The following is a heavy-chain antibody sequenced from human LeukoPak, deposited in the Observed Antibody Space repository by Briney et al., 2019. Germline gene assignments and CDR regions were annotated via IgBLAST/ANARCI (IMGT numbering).Heavy chain of an antibody. CDR2: INHSGST. J-gene: IGHJ4*02. CDR3: ARGQAAAGTTH. CDR1: GGSFSGYY. V-gene: IGHV4-34*01. Sequence: SETLSLTCPVYGGSFSGYYWTWIRQPPGKGLEWIGEINHSGSTNYNPSLKSRVTISVDTSKNQFSLKLSSVTAADTAVYYCARGQAAAGTTHWGQGTLVTVSS. D-gene: IGHD6-13*01.